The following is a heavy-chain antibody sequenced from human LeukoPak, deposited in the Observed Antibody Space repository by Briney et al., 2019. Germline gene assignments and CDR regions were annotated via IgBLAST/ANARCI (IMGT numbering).Heavy chain of an antibody. CDR2: ISYDGSNK. Sequence: GGSLRLSCAASGYTLYRYAMHGLRQAPRKGREWVTVISYDGSNKYYADYVKGRFTISRDNSKNTLYLQMNSLRAENTAVYYCAKSYYYDILAYYWGQGTLVTVSS. J-gene: IGHJ4*02. V-gene: IGHV3-30*18. CDR3: AKSYYYDILAYY. D-gene: IGHD3-22*01. CDR1: GYTLYRYA.